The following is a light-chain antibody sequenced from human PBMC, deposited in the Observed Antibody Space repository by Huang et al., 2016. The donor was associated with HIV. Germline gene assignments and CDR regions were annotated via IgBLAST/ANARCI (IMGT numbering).Light chain of an antibody. V-gene: IGKV2-28*01. CDR1: QSLVQDNGYSY. CDR3: MQSLQSLT. J-gene: IGKJ4*01. CDR2: MAS. Sequence: DIVMTQSPLSLPVTPGEPASISCRSSQSLVQDNGYSYLDWYLQKPGQSPQVLVYMASVRAPGIPDRFSGGGSGTSFTLEINRVDAEDVGTYYCMQSLQSLTFGGGTRLEIK.